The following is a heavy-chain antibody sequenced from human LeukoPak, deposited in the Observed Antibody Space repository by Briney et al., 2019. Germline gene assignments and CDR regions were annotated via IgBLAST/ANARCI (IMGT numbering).Heavy chain of an antibody. CDR3: ARANRVTMIVSNYYYYYYMDV. J-gene: IGHJ6*03. CDR1: GYTFTGYY. CDR2: INPNSGGT. Sequence: ASVKVSCKASGYTFTGYYMHWVRQAPGQGLEWMGWINPNSGGTNYAQKFQGRVTMTRDTSISTAYMELSRLRSDDTAVYYCARANRVTMIVSNYYYYYYMDVWGKGTTVTVSS. D-gene: IGHD3-22*01. V-gene: IGHV1-2*02.